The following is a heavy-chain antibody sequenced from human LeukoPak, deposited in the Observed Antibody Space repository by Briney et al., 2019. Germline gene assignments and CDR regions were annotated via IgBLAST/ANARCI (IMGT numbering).Heavy chain of an antibody. CDR3: ARGIVVVPAAIAFDY. V-gene: IGHV4-59*12. J-gene: IGHJ4*02. CDR2: ISYTGDT. CDR1: GDSINNYH. Sequence: PSETLSLTCIVSGDSINNYHWSWIRQAPGKGLEWIGYISYTGDTNYNPTLKSRVAISVDRSKNQFSLKLSSVTAADTAVYYCARGIVVVPAAIAFDYWGQGTLVTVSS. D-gene: IGHD2-2*01.